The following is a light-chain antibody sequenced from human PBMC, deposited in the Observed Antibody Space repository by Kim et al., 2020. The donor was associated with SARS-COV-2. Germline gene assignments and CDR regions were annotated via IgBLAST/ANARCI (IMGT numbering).Light chain of an antibody. CDR1: QSISTY. CDR3: QQSHTAPSLT. V-gene: IGKV1-39*01. J-gene: IGKJ4*01. CDR2: AAS. Sequence: SVGDRVTIVCRASQSISTYLNWYQQKPGKAPKLLIYAASNLQSGVPSRFSGSGSVTDFTLTISSLQPEDFATYYCQQSHTAPSLTFGGGTKVDIK.